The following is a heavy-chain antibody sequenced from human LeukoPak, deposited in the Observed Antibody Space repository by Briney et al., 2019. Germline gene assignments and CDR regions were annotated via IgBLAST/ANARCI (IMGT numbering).Heavy chain of an antibody. CDR2: IYYSGST. D-gene: IGHD3-10*01. J-gene: IGHJ4*02. CDR1: GGSISSYY. Sequence: PSETLSLTCTVSGGSISSYYWSWIRQPPGKGLEWIGYIYYSGSTNYNPSLKSRVTISVDTSKNQFSLKLSSVTAADTAVYYCGRGESWVSMDYWGQGTLVTVSS. CDR3: GRGESWVSMDY. V-gene: IGHV4-59*01.